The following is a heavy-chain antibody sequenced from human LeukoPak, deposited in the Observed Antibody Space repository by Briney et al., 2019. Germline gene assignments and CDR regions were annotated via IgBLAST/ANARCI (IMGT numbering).Heavy chain of an antibody. CDR2: IYSGGSI. V-gene: IGHV3-66*01. Sequence: GGSLRLSCAASGLTVSSYMSWVRQAPGKGLEWVSVIYSGGSIYYADSVKGRFTISRDKSKNTLYLQMNSLRAEDTALYYCAKDSPWKYYDSTGFSGYWGQGTLVTVSS. CDR3: AKDSPWKYYDSTGFSGY. J-gene: IGHJ4*02. D-gene: IGHD3-3*01. CDR1: GLTVSSY.